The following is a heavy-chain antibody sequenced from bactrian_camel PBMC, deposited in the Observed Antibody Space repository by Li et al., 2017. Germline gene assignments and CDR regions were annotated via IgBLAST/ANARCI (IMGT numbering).Heavy chain of an antibody. CDR1: GFTFSRCD. CDR2: ISGGGAIT. J-gene: IGHJ4*01. V-gene: IGHV3S40*01. D-gene: IGHD1*01. Sequence: VQLVESGGGLVQPGGSLRLSCAASGFTFSRCDMAWVRQAPGKGLVWVSSISGGGAITRYADTVKGRFTISRDNTKNTVSLQMNSLKPEDTAVYYCVTDADATVGQGTQVTVS.